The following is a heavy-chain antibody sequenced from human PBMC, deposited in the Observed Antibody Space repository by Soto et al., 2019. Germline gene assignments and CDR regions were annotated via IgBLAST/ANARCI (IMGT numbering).Heavy chain of an antibody. CDR2: ISGSDGKA. CDR3: ARWSYLDY. D-gene: IGHD3-3*01. CDR1: GFSFGSYA. V-gene: IGHV3-23*01. Sequence: PGGSLRLSCAASGFSFGSYALSWVRQAPGKGLEWVSTISGSDGKAFYADSGKGRFSISRDTSQNTLYLQMNSLRADDTAIYYCARWSYLDYWGQGTRVTVSS. J-gene: IGHJ4*02.